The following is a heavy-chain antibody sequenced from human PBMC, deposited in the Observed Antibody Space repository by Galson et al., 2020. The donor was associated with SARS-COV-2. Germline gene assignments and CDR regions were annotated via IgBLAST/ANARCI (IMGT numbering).Heavy chain of an antibody. CDR2: ISYDGSNK. Sequence: TGGSLRLSCAASGFTFSSYAMHWVRQAPGKGLEWVAVISYDGSNKYYADSVKGRFTISRDNSKNTLYLQMNSLRAEDTAVYYCARDAGALFDDWGQGTLVTVSS. D-gene: IGHD3-10*01. V-gene: IGHV3-30-3*01. J-gene: IGHJ4*02. CDR1: GFTFSSYA. CDR3: ARDAGALFDD.